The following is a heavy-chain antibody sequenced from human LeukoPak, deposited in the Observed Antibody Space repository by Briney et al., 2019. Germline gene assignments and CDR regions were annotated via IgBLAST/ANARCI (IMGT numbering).Heavy chain of an antibody. CDR3: ARAMGNYYDSSGYFD. D-gene: IGHD3-22*01. CDR2: INHSGRT. CDR1: GGSFSGYY. J-gene: IGHJ4*02. Sequence: SETQSLTCAVYGGSFSGYYWSWIRQPPGKGLEWIGEINHSGRTTYNPSLKSRVTISVDTSKNQFSLKLSSVTAADTAVYYCARAMGNYYDSSGYFDWGQGTLVTVSS. V-gene: IGHV4-34*01.